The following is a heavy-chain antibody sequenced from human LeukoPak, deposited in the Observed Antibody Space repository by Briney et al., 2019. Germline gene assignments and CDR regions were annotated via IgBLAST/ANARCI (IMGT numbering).Heavy chain of an antibody. D-gene: IGHD2-2*01. J-gene: IGHJ4*02. V-gene: IGHV5-51*01. CDR2: IYPGDSHT. Sequence: GESLKISCKGSGYSFASYWIGWVRQMPGKGLEWMGIIYPGDSHTRYSPSFQGQVTISADKSISTAYLQWSSLRASDTAVYFCARIDAQLLSIDYWGQGTLVTVSS. CDR1: GYSFASYW. CDR3: ARIDAQLLSIDY.